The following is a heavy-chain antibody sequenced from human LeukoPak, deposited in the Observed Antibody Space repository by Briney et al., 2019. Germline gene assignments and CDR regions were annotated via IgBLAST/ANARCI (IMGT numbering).Heavy chain of an antibody. CDR3: AVPYRNPYYYYMDV. D-gene: IGHD1-14*01. Sequence: QPGGSLRLSCAASGFTFSSYSMNWVRQAPGKGLEWVSYISSSSSTIYYADSVKGRFTISRDNAKNSLYLQMNSLRAEDTAVYYCAVPYRNPYYYYMDVWGKGTTVTVSS. CDR1: GFTFSSYS. V-gene: IGHV3-48*01. J-gene: IGHJ6*03. CDR2: ISSSSSTI.